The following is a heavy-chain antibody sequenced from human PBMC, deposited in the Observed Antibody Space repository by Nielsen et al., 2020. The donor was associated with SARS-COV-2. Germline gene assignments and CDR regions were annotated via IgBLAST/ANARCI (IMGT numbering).Heavy chain of an antibody. Sequence: SLKISCAASGFTFSSYGMHWVRQAPGKGLEWVAVISYDGSNKYYADSVKGRFTISRDNSKNTLYLQMNSLRAEDTAVYYCAKDARSSGRALYYYYGMDVWGQGTTVTVSS. J-gene: IGHJ6*02. V-gene: IGHV3-30*18. CDR3: AKDARSSGRALYYYYGMDV. D-gene: IGHD3-10*01. CDR1: GFTFSSYG. CDR2: ISYDGSNK.